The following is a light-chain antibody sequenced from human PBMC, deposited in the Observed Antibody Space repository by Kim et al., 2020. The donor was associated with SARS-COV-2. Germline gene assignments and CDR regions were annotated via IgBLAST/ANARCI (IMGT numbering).Light chain of an antibody. CDR3: QQRSSWPLT. Sequence: LSPGESATLSCRASQSISSYLACYQQKPGQAPRLLIYNASNRATGIPARFSGSGSGTDFTLTISSLEPEDVAVYYCQQRSSWPLTFGGGTKVEIK. CDR2: NAS. J-gene: IGKJ4*01. CDR1: QSISSY. V-gene: IGKV3-11*01.